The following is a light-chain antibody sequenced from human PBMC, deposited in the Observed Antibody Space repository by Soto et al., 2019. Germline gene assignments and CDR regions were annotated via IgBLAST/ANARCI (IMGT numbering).Light chain of an antibody. V-gene: IGKV3-20*01. Sequence: DIVLTQSPGTLSLSPGQRATLSCRASQSISSSFLAWYQQKPGQAHRLLIYGASSRATGIPDRFSGSGSGTDFTLTISRLEPEDFAVYYCQQCGSSPETFGQGTKVDI. J-gene: IGKJ1*01. CDR1: QSISSSF. CDR3: QQCGSSPET. CDR2: GAS.